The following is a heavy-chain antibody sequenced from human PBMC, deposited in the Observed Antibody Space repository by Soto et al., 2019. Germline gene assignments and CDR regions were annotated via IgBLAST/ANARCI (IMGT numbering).Heavy chain of an antibody. J-gene: IGHJ3*02. Sequence: EVQVVESGGGLVQPGGSLRLSCAASGFTFSSYSMNWVRQAPGKGLEWVSYISSSSSTIYYADSVKGRFTISRDNAKNSLYLQMNSLRAEDTAVYYCASTGYSSVVGAFDIWGQGTMVTVSS. CDR1: GFTFSSYS. D-gene: IGHD6-19*01. V-gene: IGHV3-48*01. CDR2: ISSSSSTI. CDR3: ASTGYSSVVGAFDI.